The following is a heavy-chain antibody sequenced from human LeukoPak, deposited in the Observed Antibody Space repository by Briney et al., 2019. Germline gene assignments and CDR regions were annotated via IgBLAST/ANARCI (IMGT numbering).Heavy chain of an antibody. CDR2: ISYDGSNK. D-gene: IGHD2-8*02. CDR3: AKGSPVTGMDY. V-gene: IGHV3-30*18. Sequence: GGSLRLSCAASGFTFSSYGMHWVRQAPGKGLEWVAVISYDGSNKYYADSVKGRFTISRDNSNNTLYLQMNSLRAEDTAVYSCAKGSPVTGMDYWGQGTLVTVSS. J-gene: IGHJ4*02. CDR1: GFTFSSYG.